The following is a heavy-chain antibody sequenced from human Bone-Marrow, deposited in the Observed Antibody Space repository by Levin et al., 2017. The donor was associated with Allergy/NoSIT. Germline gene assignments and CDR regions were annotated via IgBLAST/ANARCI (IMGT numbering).Heavy chain of an antibody. Sequence: KAGGSLRLSCEGSGFTFSSFSMSWIRQVPGKGLEWIAYITSGSSYTNYADSVKGRFTVSRDNAKNSVFLQMNSLRADDTAIYYCARSVRGYSEVFFDYWGQGSLVTVSS. CDR1: GFTFSSFS. CDR2: ITSGSSYT. CDR3: ARSVRGYSEVFFDY. D-gene: IGHD3-10*02. V-gene: IGHV3-11*03. J-gene: IGHJ4*02.